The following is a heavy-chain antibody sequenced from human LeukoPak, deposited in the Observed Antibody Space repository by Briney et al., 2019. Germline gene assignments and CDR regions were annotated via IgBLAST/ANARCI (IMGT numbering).Heavy chain of an antibody. V-gene: IGHV3-53*01. CDR1: GFIVSSNY. CDR2: IHNDGST. D-gene: IGHD3-3*02. Sequence: GGSLRLSCAASGFIVSSNYMTWVRQAPGEGLEWVSVIHNDGSTYYTDSVKGRFTISRDNSKNTLYLQMNSLRVEDTAVYYCAALARDYWGQGTLVTLSS. CDR3: AALARDY. J-gene: IGHJ4*02.